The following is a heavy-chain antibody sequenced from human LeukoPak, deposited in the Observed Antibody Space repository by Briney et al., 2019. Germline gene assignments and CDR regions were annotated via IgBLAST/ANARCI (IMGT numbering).Heavy chain of an antibody. CDR2: INNDGTAT. CDR1: GLTLSTYW. Sequence: GGSLRLSCAASGLTLSTYWMHWVRQAPGKGLVWVSHINNDGTATTYADSVKGRFTISRDNAKNTLYLQMNSLRAEDTAVYYCVRDWILSFDYWGQGTLVTVSS. D-gene: IGHD1-1*01. CDR3: VRDWILSFDY. J-gene: IGHJ4*02. V-gene: IGHV3-74*03.